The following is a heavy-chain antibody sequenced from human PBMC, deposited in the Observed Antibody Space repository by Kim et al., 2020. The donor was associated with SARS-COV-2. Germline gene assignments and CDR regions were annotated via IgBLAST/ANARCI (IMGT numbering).Heavy chain of an antibody. D-gene: IGHD3-10*01. CDR2: ISSSSSYI. CDR3: ARDPFMVRGVIIDY. Sequence: GGSLRLSCAASGFTFSSYSMNWVRQAPGKGLEWVSSISSSSSYIYYADSVKGRFTISRDNAKNSLYLQMNSLRAEDTAVYYCARDPFMVRGVIIDYWGQGTLVTVSS. V-gene: IGHV3-21*01. CDR1: GFTFSSYS. J-gene: IGHJ4*02.